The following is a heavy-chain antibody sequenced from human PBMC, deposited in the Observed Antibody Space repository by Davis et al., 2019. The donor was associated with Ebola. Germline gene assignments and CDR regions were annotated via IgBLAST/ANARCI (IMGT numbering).Heavy chain of an antibody. J-gene: IGHJ6*02. Sequence: SVPVSCMASGYTFTSYYLLWLRQPSGQGLVWMGLINPSGGSTSYAQKFQGRVTMTRDTSTSTVYMELSSLRSEDTAVYYCAREVIVVVTATQEGYYYYGMDVWGQGTTVTVSS. CDR3: AREVIVVVTATQEGYYYYGMDV. V-gene: IGHV1-46*03. CDR2: INPSGGST. CDR1: GYTFTSYY. D-gene: IGHD2-21*02.